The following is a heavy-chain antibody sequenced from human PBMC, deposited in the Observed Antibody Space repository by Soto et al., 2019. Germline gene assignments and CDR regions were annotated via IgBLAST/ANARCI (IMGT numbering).Heavy chain of an antibody. CDR3: TTDHRRSSGWYNYFYY. J-gene: IGHJ4*02. CDR1: GFTFSNAW. Sequence: PGGSLRLSCAASGFTFSNAWMSWVRQAPGKGLEWVGRIKSKTDGGTTDYAAPVKGRFTISRDDSKNTLYLQMNSLKTEDTAVYYCTTDHRRSSGWYNYFYYWGQGTLVTVSS. D-gene: IGHD6-19*01. CDR2: IKSKTDGGTT. V-gene: IGHV3-15*01.